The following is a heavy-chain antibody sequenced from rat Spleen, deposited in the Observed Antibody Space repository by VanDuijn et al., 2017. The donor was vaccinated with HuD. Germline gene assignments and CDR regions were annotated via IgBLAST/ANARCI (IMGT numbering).Heavy chain of an antibody. CDR3: SPLPGHNLDY. D-gene: IGHD1-4*01. CDR1: GFTFNNYW. Sequence: EVQLVESGGGLVQPGRSMKLSCAASGFTFNNYWMTWIRQAPGKGLEWVASISNAGDTYYPDSVKGRFSISRENAKSTTYLHMNSLRSEDTATYYCSPLPGHNLDYWGQGVMVTASS. J-gene: IGHJ2*01. V-gene: IGHV5-31*01. CDR2: ISNAGDT.